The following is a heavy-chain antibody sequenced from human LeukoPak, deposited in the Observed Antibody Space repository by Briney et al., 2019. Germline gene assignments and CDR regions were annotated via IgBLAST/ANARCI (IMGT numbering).Heavy chain of an antibody. Sequence: PGGSLRLSCAASGFTFSSYGMHWVRQAPGKGLEWVAVISYDGSNKYYADSVKGRFTISRDNSKNTLYLQMNSLRAEDTAVYSCARGATNDFWSGYGWFDPWGQGTLVTVSS. D-gene: IGHD3-3*01. CDR2: ISYDGSNK. CDR3: ARGATNDFWSGYGWFDP. V-gene: IGHV3-30*03. CDR1: GFTFSSYG. J-gene: IGHJ5*02.